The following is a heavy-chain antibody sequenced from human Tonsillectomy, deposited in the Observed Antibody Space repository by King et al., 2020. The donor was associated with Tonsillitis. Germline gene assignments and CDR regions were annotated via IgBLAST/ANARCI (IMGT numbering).Heavy chain of an antibody. J-gene: IGHJ5*02. V-gene: IGHV3-21*01. CDR3: ARDGTERSGNWFDP. CDR1: GFTFSSYS. CDR2: ISSSSSYI. Sequence: VQLVESGGGLVKPGGSLRLSCAASGFTFSSYSMNWVRQAPGKGLEWVSSISSSSSYIYYADSVKGRFTISRDNAKNSLYLQMNSLRAEDTAVYYCARDGTERSGNWFDPWGQGTLVTVSS. D-gene: IGHD1-1*01.